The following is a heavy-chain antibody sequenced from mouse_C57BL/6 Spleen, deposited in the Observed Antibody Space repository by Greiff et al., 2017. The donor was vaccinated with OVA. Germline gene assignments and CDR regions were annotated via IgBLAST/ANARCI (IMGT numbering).Heavy chain of an antibody. V-gene: IGHV14-3*01. CDR2: IDPANGNT. CDR3: ARSAIYDGYYVWFAY. J-gene: IGHJ3*01. D-gene: IGHD2-3*01. CDR1: GFNIKNTY. Sequence: VQLQQSVAELVRPGASVKLSCTASGFNIKNTYMHWVKQRPEQGLEWIGRIDPANGNTKYAPKFQGKATLTADTSSNTAYLQLSRLTSEDTAIYYCARSAIYDGYYVWFAYWGQGTLVTVSA.